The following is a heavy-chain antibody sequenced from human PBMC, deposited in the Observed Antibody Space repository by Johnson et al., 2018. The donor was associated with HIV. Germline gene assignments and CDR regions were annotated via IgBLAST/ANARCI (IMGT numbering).Heavy chain of an antibody. Sequence: QVQLVESGGGVVQPGGSLRLSCAASGFTFSSYGMHWVRQVPGNGLEWVTFIQYDGTNKYYADSVKGRFTISRDNSKNTLYLQMNSLRAEDTAVYHCARERPGYGGQDAFDIWGQGTMVTVSS. CDR3: ARERPGYGGQDAFDI. CDR2: IQYDGTNK. J-gene: IGHJ3*02. CDR1: GFTFSSYG. V-gene: IGHV3-30*02. D-gene: IGHD4-23*01.